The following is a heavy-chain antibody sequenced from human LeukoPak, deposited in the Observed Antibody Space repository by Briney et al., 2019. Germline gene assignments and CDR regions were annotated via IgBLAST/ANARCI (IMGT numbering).Heavy chain of an antibody. CDR2: ITSSSSYM. V-gene: IGHV3-21*01. Sequence: GGSLRLSCAASGFTFSNAWMSWVRQAPGKGLEWVSSITSSSSYMYYADSVKGRFTISRDNAKNSVYLQMNSLRAEDTAVYYCVREGYFYDSSGYYFGYWGQGTLVTVSS. D-gene: IGHD3-22*01. CDR3: VREGYFYDSSGYYFGY. J-gene: IGHJ4*02. CDR1: GFTFSNAW.